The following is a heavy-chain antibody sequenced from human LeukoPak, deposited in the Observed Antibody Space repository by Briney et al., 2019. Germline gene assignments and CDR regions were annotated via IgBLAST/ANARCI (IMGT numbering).Heavy chain of an antibody. CDR1: GGSFSGYY. V-gene: IGHV4-34*01. CDR2: INHSGST. J-gene: IGHJ4*01. CDR3: ASLGATRDY. D-gene: IGHD1-26*01. Sequence: SETLSLTCAVYGGSFSGYYWSWIRQPPGKGLEWIGEINHSGSTNYNPSLESRVTISVDTSKNQFSLKLSSVTAADTAVYYCASLGATRDYWGQEPWSPSPQ.